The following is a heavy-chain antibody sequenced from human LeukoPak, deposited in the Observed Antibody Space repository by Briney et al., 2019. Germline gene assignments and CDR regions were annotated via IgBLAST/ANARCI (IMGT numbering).Heavy chain of an antibody. D-gene: IGHD2-15*01. CDR2: IRYDGSDK. Sequence: ESGGSLRLSCAASGFTFSSYGMHWVRQAPGKGLEWVAFIRYDGSDKYYADSVKGRFTISRDNSKNTLYLQMNSLRADDTAVYYCAKSYCSGGSCYYLGRGGFDYWGQGTLVTVSS. J-gene: IGHJ4*02. CDR1: GFTFSSYG. V-gene: IGHV3-30*02. CDR3: AKSYCSGGSCYYLGRGGFDY.